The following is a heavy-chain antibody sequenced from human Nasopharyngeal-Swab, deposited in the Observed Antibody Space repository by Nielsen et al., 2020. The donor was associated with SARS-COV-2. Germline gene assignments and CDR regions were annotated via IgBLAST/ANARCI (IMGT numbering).Heavy chain of an antibody. V-gene: IGHV3-21*01. Sequence: GGSLRLSCAASGFTFSIYSMNWVRQAPGKGLEWVSSISSSSNYIYYGDSVKGRFTISRDNTQKSLYLEMNSLRVEDTAVYYCARLGTESYHYYSLDVWGQGTTVTVSS. CDR1: GFTFSIYS. CDR3: ARLGTESYHYYSLDV. D-gene: IGHD1-1*01. CDR2: ISSSSNYI. J-gene: IGHJ6*02.